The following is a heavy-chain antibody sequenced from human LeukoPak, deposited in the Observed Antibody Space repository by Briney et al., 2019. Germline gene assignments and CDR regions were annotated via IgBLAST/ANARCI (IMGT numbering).Heavy chain of an antibody. CDR2: ISSSSSTI. CDR1: GFXFSSYS. Sequence: GGSLRLSCAASGFXFSSYSINWVRQAPGKGLEWVSYISSSSSTIYYADSVKGRFTISRDNAKNSLYLQMNSLRDEDTAVYYCARAGGSGSYYKGVYFDYWGQGTLVTVSS. CDR3: ARAGGSGSYYKGVYFDY. D-gene: IGHD3-10*01. J-gene: IGHJ4*02. V-gene: IGHV3-48*02.